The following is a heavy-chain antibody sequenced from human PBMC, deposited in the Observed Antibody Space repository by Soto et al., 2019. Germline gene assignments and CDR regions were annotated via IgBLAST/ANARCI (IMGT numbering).Heavy chain of an antibody. CDR2: IYHSGST. V-gene: IGHV4-4*02. Sequence: QVQLQEWGPGLVKPSGTLSLTCAVSGGSISSSNWWTWVRQPPGKGLEWIGEIYHSGSTNYNPSLNGRVTISVDKSKNQFSLKVTSVTAADTAVYYCALLLRSAYGMDVWGQGTTVTVSS. CDR3: ALLLRSAYGMDV. J-gene: IGHJ6*02. CDR1: GGSISSSNW. D-gene: IGHD4-17*01.